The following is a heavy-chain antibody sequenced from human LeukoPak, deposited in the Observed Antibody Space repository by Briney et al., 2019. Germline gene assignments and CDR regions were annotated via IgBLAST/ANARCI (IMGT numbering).Heavy chain of an antibody. CDR1: GFTFSSYW. CDR3: ARDKYGDYVIDY. J-gene: IGHJ4*02. Sequence: PGGSLRLSCAASGFTFSSYWMHWVRQAPGKGLVWVSRINSDGSSTSYADSVKGRFTISRDNAKNSLYLQMNSLRAEDTAVYYCARDKYGDYVIDYWGQGTLVTVSS. D-gene: IGHD4-17*01. CDR2: INSDGSST. V-gene: IGHV3-74*01.